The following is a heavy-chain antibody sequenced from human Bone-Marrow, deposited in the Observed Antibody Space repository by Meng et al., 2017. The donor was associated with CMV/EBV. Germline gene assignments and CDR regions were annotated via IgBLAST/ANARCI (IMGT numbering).Heavy chain of an antibody. V-gene: IGHV3-30*14. Sequence: GESLKISCAASGFTFSSYAMHWVRPAPGKGLEWVAVIFASGSAYYADSVKGRFTISRDTSKNTLYLQMSSLRADDTAVYYCAREGKWDQLSGAFDMWGQGTMVTV. CDR2: IFASGSA. CDR1: GFTFSSYA. D-gene: IGHD1-26*01. J-gene: IGHJ3*02. CDR3: AREGKWDQLSGAFDM.